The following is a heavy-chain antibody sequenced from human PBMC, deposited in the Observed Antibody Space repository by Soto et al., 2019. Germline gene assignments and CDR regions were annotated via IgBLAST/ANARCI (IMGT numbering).Heavy chain of an antibody. CDR1: GGSFSGYY. CDR3: ARGIAMKLVVHSDASDKYYLDS. CDR2: INHSGST. V-gene: IGHV4-34*01. D-gene: IGHD3-22*01. Sequence: SETLSLTCAVYGGSFSGYYWSWIRQPPGKGLEWIGEINHSGSTNYNPSLKSRVTISVDTSKNQFSLKMTSVAAADTAMYYCARGIAMKLVVHSDASDKYYLDSWGQGTLVTVSS. J-gene: IGHJ4*02.